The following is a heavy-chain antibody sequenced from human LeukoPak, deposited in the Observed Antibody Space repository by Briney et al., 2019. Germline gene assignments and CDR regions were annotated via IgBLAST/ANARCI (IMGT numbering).Heavy chain of an antibody. Sequence: GASVKVSCRASGYTFTSYGISWVRQAPGQGLEWMGGIIPIFGTANYAQKFQGRVTITTDESTSTAYMELSSLRSEDTAVYYCARPLRFLEWLDAFDIWGQGTMVTVSS. D-gene: IGHD3-3*01. CDR2: IIPIFGTA. CDR3: ARPLRFLEWLDAFDI. CDR1: GYTFTSYG. J-gene: IGHJ3*02. V-gene: IGHV1-69*05.